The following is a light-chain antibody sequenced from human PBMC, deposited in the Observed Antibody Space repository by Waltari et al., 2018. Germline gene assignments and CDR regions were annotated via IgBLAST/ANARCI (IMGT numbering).Light chain of an antibody. CDR3: CSYAGSSTEV. CDR1: SSDVGGYNY. Sequence: QSALTQPASVSGSPGQSITISCTGNSSDVGGYNYVSWYQQHPGKAPNLMIYDVSKRPSGVSNRCSGSKSGNTASLTISGLQAEDDADYYCCSYAGSSTEVFGTGTKVTVL. CDR2: DVS. J-gene: IGLJ1*01. V-gene: IGLV2-23*02.